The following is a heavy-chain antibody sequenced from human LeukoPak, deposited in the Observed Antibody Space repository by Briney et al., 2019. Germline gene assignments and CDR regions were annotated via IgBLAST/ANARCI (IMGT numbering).Heavy chain of an antibody. Sequence: SGPTLVNPTQTLTLTCTFSGFSLSTSGVSVGWIRQPPGKALEWLALIYWDDDKRYSPPLSSRLTITKDTSKNQVVLTMTNMDPVDTATYFCAHSIPFRSGDYYYWYFDLWGRGTLVTVSS. J-gene: IGHJ2*01. D-gene: IGHD3-22*01. CDR1: GFSLSTSGVS. V-gene: IGHV2-5*02. CDR3: AHSIPFRSGDYYYWYFDL. CDR2: IYWDDDK.